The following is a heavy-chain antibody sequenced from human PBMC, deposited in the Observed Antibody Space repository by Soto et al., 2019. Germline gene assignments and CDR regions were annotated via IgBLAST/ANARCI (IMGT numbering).Heavy chain of an antibody. CDR3: PRCMTEAVTQHHLYYGMDV. D-gene: IGHD2-8*01. Sequence: GGSLRLSCSASGFTFSIYWMHWVRQAPGKGLVWVSTINSDGSSTNYADSVKGRFTMSRDNAKDALYLQMNSLRAEDTAVYYCPRCMTEAVTQHHLYYGMDVWRQGTTVTVSS. CDR1: GFTFSIYW. CDR2: INSDGSST. V-gene: IGHV3-74*01. J-gene: IGHJ6*02.